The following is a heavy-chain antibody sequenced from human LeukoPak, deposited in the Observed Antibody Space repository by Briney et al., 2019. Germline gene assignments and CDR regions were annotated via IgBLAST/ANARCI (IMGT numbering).Heavy chain of an antibody. Sequence: ASVNVSSTPSVYTFTGYYMHWVRQAPGQRLGWLGWMNPNSVGTNYARKFQGRVTMTRDTSISTAYMELSRLRSDDTAVYYCATDHLKQWLRKEDYYYGMDVWGQGTTVTVSS. CDR1: VYTFTGYY. D-gene: IGHD6-19*01. CDR2: MNPNSVGT. V-gene: IGHV1-2*02. J-gene: IGHJ6*02. CDR3: ATDHLKQWLRKEDYYYGMDV.